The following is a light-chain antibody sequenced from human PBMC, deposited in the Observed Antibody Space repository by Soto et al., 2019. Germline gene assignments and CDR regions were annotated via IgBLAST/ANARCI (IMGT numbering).Light chain of an antibody. CDR2: DVS. V-gene: IGLV2-14*01. Sequence: QSALTQPASVSGSPGQSITIACTGTSSDVGGYNYVSWYQQYPGKAPRLVISDVSNRPSGVSNRFSGSKSGNSASLTISGLQAEDAADYYCSSYTSSRTYVFGTGTKVTVL. CDR3: SSYTSSRTYV. J-gene: IGLJ1*01. CDR1: SSDVGGYNY.